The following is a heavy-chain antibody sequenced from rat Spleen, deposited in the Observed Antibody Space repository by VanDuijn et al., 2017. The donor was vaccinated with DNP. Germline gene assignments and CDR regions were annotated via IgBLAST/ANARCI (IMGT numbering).Heavy chain of an antibody. CDR3: ARSDYSDDSFYYGYFDY. V-gene: IGHV2-6*01. Sequence: QVQLKESGPGLVQPSQTLSLSCAVSGFSLSSYTVAWVRQPPGKGLEWIAAVSSGGNTYYNSALRSRLNINRDTSKSHGFLKMNSLQTEDTAMYCCARSDYSDDSFYYGYFDYWGQGVMVTVSS. J-gene: IGHJ2*01. CDR2: VSSGGNT. D-gene: IGHD1-12*02. CDR1: GFSLSSYT.